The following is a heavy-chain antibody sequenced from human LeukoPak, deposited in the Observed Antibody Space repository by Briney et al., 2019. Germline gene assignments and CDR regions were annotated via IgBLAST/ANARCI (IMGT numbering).Heavy chain of an antibody. CDR1: GFTFSSYW. D-gene: IGHD3-9*01. J-gene: IGHJ3*02. V-gene: IGHV3-48*02. CDR3: ARDNIWAFDI. Sequence: GGSLRLSCAASGFTFSSYWMSWVRKAPGKGLEWVSHIRTDGTITYADSVKGRFTISRDDAKTSVYLQMNSLRDDDTAIYYCARDNIWAFDIWGQGTMVTVSS. CDR2: IRTDGTI.